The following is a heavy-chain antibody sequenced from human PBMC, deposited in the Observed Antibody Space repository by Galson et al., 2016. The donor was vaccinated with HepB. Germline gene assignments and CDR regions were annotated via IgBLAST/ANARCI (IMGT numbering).Heavy chain of an antibody. CDR2: SSSSGNNL. CDR3: VRGQQYPLLRYYFDY. Sequence: SLRLSCAVSGFTFTDYYMTWIRQAPGKGLEWLSYSSSSGNNLKYADSVRGRFTISRDNSKYSVFRQMNSLTADDTAVYYCVRGQQYPLLRYYFDYWGQGALVTVSS. D-gene: IGHD3-22*01. J-gene: IGHJ4*02. V-gene: IGHV3-11*04. CDR1: GFTFTDYY.